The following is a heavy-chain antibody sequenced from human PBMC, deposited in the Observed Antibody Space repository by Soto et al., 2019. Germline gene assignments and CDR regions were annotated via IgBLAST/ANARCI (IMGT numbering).Heavy chain of an antibody. D-gene: IGHD3-22*01. Sequence: GGSLRLSCAASGFTFSSYAIHWVRQAPGKGLEWVAVISYDGSNKYYADSVKGRFTISRDNSKNTLYLQMNSLRTEDTAVYYCARAGSISMIVVTNFGYWGQGTLVTVSS. J-gene: IGHJ4*02. V-gene: IGHV3-30-3*01. CDR3: ARAGSISMIVVTNFGY. CDR1: GFTFSSYA. CDR2: ISYDGSNK.